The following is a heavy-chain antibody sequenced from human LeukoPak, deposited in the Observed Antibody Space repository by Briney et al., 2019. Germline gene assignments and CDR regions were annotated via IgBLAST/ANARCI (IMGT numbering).Heavy chain of an antibody. CDR1: GGTFSSYA. Sequence: SVKVSCKASGGTFSSYAISWVRQAPGQGLEWMGGIIPILGIANYAQKFQGSVTITADQSTSTAYMELSSLRSEDTAVYYCAICGSSYYYYYGMDVWGQGTTVTVSS. D-gene: IGHD2-21*01. V-gene: IGHV1-69*04. CDR2: IIPILGIA. J-gene: IGHJ6*02. CDR3: AICGSSYYYYYGMDV.